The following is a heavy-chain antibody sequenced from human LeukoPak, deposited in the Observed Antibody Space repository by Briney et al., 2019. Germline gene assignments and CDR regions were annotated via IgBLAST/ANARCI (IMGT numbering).Heavy chain of an antibody. CDR2: IRYTASNK. D-gene: IGHD3-22*01. Sequence: GGSLRLSCAASGFTFSYYGMHWVRQPPGKGLEWVAFIRYTASNKYYADSVKGRFTISRDNSKNTLYLQMNSLRAEDTAVYYCTSTYYYDSSGPSNYFDYWGQGTLVTVSS. CDR1: GFTFSYYG. V-gene: IGHV3-30*02. J-gene: IGHJ4*02. CDR3: TSTYYYDSSGPSNYFDY.